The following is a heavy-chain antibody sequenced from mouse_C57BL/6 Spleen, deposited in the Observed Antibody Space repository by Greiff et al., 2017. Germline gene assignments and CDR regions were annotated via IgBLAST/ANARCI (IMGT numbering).Heavy chain of an antibody. Sequence: QVQLQQPGAELVKPGASVKLSCKASGYTFTSYWMHWVKQRPGQGLEWIGMIHPNSGSTNYNEKFKSKATLTVDKSSSTADMQLISLTSEDSAVYYCARGSYGSSYGYWGQGTTLTVSS. CDR2: IHPNSGST. V-gene: IGHV1-64*01. D-gene: IGHD1-1*01. CDR3: ARGSYGSSYGY. CDR1: GYTFTSYW. J-gene: IGHJ2*01.